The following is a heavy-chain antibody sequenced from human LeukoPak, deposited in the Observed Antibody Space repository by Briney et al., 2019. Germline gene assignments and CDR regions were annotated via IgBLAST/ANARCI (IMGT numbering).Heavy chain of an antibody. V-gene: IGHV4-34*01. CDR2: INHSGST. D-gene: IGHD3-22*01. J-gene: IGHJ4*02. Sequence: SETLSLTCAVYGGSFSGYYWSWIRQPPGKGPEWIGEINHSGSTNYNPSLKSRVTISVDTSKNQFSLKLSSVTAADTAVYYCARGPRRSRTAYYYDSSGSPYWGQGTLVTVSS. CDR3: ARGPRRSRTAYYYDSSGSPY. CDR1: GGSFSGYY.